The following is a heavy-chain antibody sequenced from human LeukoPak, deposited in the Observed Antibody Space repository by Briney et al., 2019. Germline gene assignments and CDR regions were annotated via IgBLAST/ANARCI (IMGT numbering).Heavy chain of an antibody. J-gene: IGHJ4*02. Sequence: GGSLRLSCAASGFTVSSYVMHWVRQAPGKGLEWVASKSHDGSNAYFADSGRGRFSISSDNSKNTLYVQMNSLRVEDTAVYYCARGRDGYNRHSDYWGQGTLVTVSS. CDR2: KSHDGSNA. CDR3: ARGRDGYNRHSDY. D-gene: IGHD5-24*01. V-gene: IGHV3-30*04. CDR1: GFTVSSYV.